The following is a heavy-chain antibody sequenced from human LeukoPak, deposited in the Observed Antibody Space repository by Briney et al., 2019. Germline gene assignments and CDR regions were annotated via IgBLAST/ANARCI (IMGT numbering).Heavy chain of an antibody. D-gene: IGHD3-22*01. J-gene: IGHJ4*02. V-gene: IGHV3-21*04. Sequence: PGESLKISCKGSGYSFTSYWIGWVRQAPGKGLEWVSSISSSSSYIYYADSVKGRFTISRDNAKNSLYLQMNSLRAEDMALYYCAKADYYDSSGPLRYWGQGTLVTVSS. CDR2: ISSSSSYI. CDR3: AKADYYDSSGPLRY. CDR1: GYSFTSYW.